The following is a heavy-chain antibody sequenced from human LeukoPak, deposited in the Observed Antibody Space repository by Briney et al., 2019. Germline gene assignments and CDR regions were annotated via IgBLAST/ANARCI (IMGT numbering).Heavy chain of an antibody. J-gene: IGHJ4*02. CDR1: GFPFRVRW. V-gene: IGHV3-74*03. Sequence: GGSLRLSCTASGFPFRVRWMHWVRQAPGKGLVWISLIKKDGFFSTYADSVKGRFTISRDNAKNSLYLQMNSLRAEDTALYYCAKDVSGTTIYYFDYWGQGTLVTVSS. D-gene: IGHD1-1*01. CDR3: AKDVSGTTIYYFDY. CDR2: IKKDGFFS.